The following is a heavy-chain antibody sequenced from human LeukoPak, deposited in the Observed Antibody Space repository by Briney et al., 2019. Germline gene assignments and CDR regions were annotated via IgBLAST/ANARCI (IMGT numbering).Heavy chain of an antibody. Sequence: HPGGSLRLSCAASGFTFSSNWMSWVRQAPEKGLEWVANIRQDGSEKFYVDSVRGRFTISRDNAQNSLYLQMNSLRAEDTAVYYCARGPSGYHNTGGQGTLVTVSS. V-gene: IGHV3-7*01. D-gene: IGHD5-12*01. J-gene: IGHJ4*02. CDR3: ARGPSGYHNT. CDR2: IRQDGSEK. CDR1: GFTFSSNW.